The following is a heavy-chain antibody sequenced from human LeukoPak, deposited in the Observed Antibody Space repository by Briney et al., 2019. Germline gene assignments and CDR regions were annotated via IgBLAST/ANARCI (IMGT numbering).Heavy chain of an antibody. CDR1: GYTFTSYG. J-gene: IGHJ4*02. CDR3: ARDRSIWFGELLDYFDY. D-gene: IGHD3-10*01. V-gene: IGHV1-18*01. CDR2: ISAYNGNT. Sequence: ASVKVSCQASGYTFTSYGISWVRQAPGQGLEWMGWISAYNGNTNYAQKLQGRVTMTTDTSTSTAYMELRSLRSDDTAVYYCARDRSIWFGELLDYFDYWGQGTLVTVSS.